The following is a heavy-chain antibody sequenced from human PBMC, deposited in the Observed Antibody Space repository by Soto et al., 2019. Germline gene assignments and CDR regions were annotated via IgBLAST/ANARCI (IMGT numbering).Heavy chain of an antibody. J-gene: IGHJ6*03. D-gene: IGHD3-16*02. V-gene: IGHV4-59*08. CDR1: GGSISSYY. Sequence: SETLCLTCTVSGGSISSYYWSWIRQPPGKGLEWIGYIYYSGSTNYNPSLKSRVTISVDTSKNQFSLKLSSVTAADTAVYYCARLVHRYYYYYMDVWGKGTTVTGSS. CDR3: ARLVHRYYYYYMDV. CDR2: IYYSGST.